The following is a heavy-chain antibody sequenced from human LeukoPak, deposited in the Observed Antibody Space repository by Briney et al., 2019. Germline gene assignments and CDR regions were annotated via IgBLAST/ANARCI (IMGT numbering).Heavy chain of an antibody. CDR3: ARVRRYCSGGSCYYFDY. Sequence: GALRLSCAASGFTFSSYSMNWVRQAPGKGLEWVSSISSSSSYIYYADSVKGRFTISRDNAKNSLYLQMNSLRAEDTAVYYCARVRRYCSGGSCYYFDYWGQGTLVTVSS. D-gene: IGHD2-15*01. J-gene: IGHJ4*02. CDR1: GFTFSSYS. V-gene: IGHV3-21*01. CDR2: ISSSSSYI.